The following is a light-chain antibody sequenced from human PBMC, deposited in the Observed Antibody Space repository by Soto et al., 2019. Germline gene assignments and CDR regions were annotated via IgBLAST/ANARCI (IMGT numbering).Light chain of an antibody. CDR3: QKSYSTFWK. CDR2: AAS. Sequence: DIQMTQSPSSLSASVGDRVTITCRASQSISSYLNWYQQKPGKAPKLLIYAASSLQSGVPSRFSGSGSGTDFTLTISSLQPEDFATYYCQKSYSTFWKCGQGNKGDIK. J-gene: IGKJ1*01. CDR1: QSISSY. V-gene: IGKV1-39*01.